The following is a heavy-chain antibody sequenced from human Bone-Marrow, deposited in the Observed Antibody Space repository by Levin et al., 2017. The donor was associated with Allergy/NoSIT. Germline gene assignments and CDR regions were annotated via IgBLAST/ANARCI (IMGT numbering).Heavy chain of an antibody. V-gene: IGHV4-4*07. J-gene: IGHJ4*02. CDR3: VRGRTGAAGGFES. D-gene: IGHD4/OR15-4a*01. Sequence: SETLSLTCIVSGVSIDNFYWSWIRQPAGKGLQWIGRVSNNGIANYSPSLKGRVTISVDTSKNQFPLHLVSVTAADTALYYCVRGRTGAAGGFESWGQGTRVTVSS. CDR2: VSNNGIA. CDR1: GVSIDNFY.